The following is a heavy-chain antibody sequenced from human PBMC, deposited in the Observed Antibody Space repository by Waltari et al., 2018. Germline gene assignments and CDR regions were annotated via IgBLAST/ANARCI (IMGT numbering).Heavy chain of an antibody. D-gene: IGHD5-18*01. CDR1: GFTFSDYW. Sequence: EVQLLEAGGDLVQPGGSLRPSCAASGFTFSDYWMPWVRQAPGKGLVWVARINGDGYGITYSDSVQGRFTISRDNTKNTVYLQLNSLRADDTAVYYCARKGGRGYTYGPFYFDSWGRGTLVTVSS. V-gene: IGHV3-74*01. CDR3: ARKGGRGYTYGPFYFDS. J-gene: IGHJ4*02. CDR2: INGDGYGI.